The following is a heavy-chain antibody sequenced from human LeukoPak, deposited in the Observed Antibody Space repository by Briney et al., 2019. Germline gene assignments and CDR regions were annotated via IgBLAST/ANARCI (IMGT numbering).Heavy chain of an antibody. CDR2: IYYSGST. J-gene: IGHJ4*02. CDR3: ARGGYSFADAYGY. Sequence: RPSETLSLTCTVSGDSISSSRYYWGWIRQPPGKGLECIGSIYYSGSTYYNPSLKSRVTISVDTSKNQFSLKLSSVTAADTAMYYCARGGYSFADAYGYWGQGTLVTVSS. V-gene: IGHV4-39*07. D-gene: IGHD5-18*01. CDR1: GDSISSSRYY.